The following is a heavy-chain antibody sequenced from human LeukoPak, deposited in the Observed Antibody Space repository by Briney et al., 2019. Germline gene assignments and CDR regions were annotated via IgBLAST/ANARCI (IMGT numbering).Heavy chain of an antibody. V-gene: IGHV1-18*01. CDR3: ARVPDYYDSSELAPWDY. Sequence: ASVKVSCKASGYTFTSYGISWVRQAPGQVLEWMGWISAYNGNTNYAQKLQGRVTMTTDTSTSTAYMELRSLRSDDTAVYYCARVPDYYDSSELAPWDYWGQGTLVTVSS. J-gene: IGHJ4*02. CDR2: ISAYNGNT. D-gene: IGHD3-22*01. CDR1: GYTFTSYG.